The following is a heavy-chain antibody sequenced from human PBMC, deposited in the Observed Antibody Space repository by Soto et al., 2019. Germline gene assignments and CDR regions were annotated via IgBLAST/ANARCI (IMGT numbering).Heavy chain of an antibody. CDR3: ARSIVSPGAYFDY. J-gene: IGHJ4*02. V-gene: IGHV3-33*01. Sequence: GGSLRLSCAASGFTFSIYGMHWVRHAPGKGLEWVAVIWYDGSNKYYADSVKGRFTISRDNSKNTLYLQMNSLRAEDTAVYYCARSIVSPGAYFDYWGQGTLVTVSS. D-gene: IGHD2-15*01. CDR2: IWYDGSNK. CDR1: GFTFSIYG.